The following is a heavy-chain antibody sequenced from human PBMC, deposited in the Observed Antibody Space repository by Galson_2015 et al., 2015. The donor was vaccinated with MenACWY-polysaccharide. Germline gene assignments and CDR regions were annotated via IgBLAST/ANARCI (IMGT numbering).Heavy chain of an antibody. CDR3: ARLSGYTYRSPYYSDY. D-gene: IGHD5-12*01. CDR1: GFTFSSYA. CDR2: MSGSGGST. Sequence: SLRLSCAAAGFTFSSYAMSWVRQAPGKGLEWVSSMSGSGGSTYYGDSVKGRFTISRDNSKNTLYLQMNSLRAEETAIYYCARLSGYTYRSPYYSDYWGQGTRVTVSS. J-gene: IGHJ4*02. V-gene: IGHV3-23*01.